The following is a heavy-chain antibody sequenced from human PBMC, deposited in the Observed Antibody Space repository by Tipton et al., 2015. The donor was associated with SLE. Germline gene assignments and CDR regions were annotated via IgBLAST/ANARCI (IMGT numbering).Heavy chain of an antibody. CDR2: IYYSGST. D-gene: IGHD2-2*01. Sequence: TLSLTCTVSGGSISSYYWSWIRQPPGKGLEWIGYIYYSGSTNYNPSLKSRVTISVDTSKNQFSLKLSSVTAADTAVYFCSRGQEGAGYCSNNNCYLGPFDLWGQGTMVTVSS. J-gene: IGHJ3*01. CDR3: SRGQEGAGYCSNNNCYLGPFDL. V-gene: IGHV4-59*01. CDR1: GGSISSYY.